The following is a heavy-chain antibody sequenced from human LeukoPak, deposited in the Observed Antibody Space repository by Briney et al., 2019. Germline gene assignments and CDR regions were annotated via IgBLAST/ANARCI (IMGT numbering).Heavy chain of an antibody. D-gene: IGHD5-18*01. CDR1: GGSISSGSYY. CDR3: ARGRDTAMVSFGWFDP. Sequence: SETLSLTCSVSGGSISSGSYYWSWIRQPAGKGLEWIGRIYTTGSTNYNPPLKSRVTISVDTSKNQFSLKLSSVTAADTAVYYCARGRDTAMVSFGWFDPWGQGTLVTVSS. J-gene: IGHJ5*02. CDR2: IYTTGST. V-gene: IGHV4-61*02.